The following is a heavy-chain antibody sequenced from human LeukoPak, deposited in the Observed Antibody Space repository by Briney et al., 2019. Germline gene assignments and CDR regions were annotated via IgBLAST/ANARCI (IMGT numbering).Heavy chain of an antibody. CDR3: ARVVRGGSYYLIDY. Sequence: GASVKVSCKASGYTFTSYYMHWVRQAPGQGLEWMGWISAYNGNTNYAQKLQGRVTMTTDTSTSTAYMELRSLRSDDTAVYYCARVVRGGSYYLIDYWGQGTLVTVSS. D-gene: IGHD1-26*01. CDR1: GYTFTSYY. CDR2: ISAYNGNT. V-gene: IGHV1-18*04. J-gene: IGHJ4*02.